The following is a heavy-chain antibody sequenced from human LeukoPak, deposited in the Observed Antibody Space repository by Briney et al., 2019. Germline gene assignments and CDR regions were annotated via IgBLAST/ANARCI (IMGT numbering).Heavy chain of an antibody. Sequence: SETLSLTCTVSGGSISSYYWSWIRQPPGKGLEWIGFMYYSGSTNYNPSLKSRVTISVDTSKNRFFLKLSSVTAADTAVYYCARRRVGATTWFDPWGRGTLVTVSS. J-gene: IGHJ5*02. D-gene: IGHD1-26*01. V-gene: IGHV4-59*08. CDR3: ARRRVGATTWFDP. CDR2: MYYSGST. CDR1: GGSISSYY.